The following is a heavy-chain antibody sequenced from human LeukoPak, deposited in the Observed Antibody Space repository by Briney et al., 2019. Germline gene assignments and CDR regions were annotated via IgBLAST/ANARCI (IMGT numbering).Heavy chain of an antibody. J-gene: IGHJ4*02. V-gene: IGHV5-51*01. CDR1: GYSFSAYW. Sequence: GESLKISCKTSGYSFSAYWIAWVRQMPGKGLEWMGIINPSDSDSRYGPSFQGQVTFSADNSINTAYLHWISLKTSDTATYYCAKISLAGDYFDYWGQGTLIAVSS. D-gene: IGHD6-19*01. CDR2: INPSDSDS. CDR3: AKISLAGDYFDY.